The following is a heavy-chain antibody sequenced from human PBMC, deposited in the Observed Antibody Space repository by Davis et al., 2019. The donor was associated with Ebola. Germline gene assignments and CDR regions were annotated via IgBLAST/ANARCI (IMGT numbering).Heavy chain of an antibody. CDR3: ALRNLGAYNGHYFGY. D-gene: IGHD3-16*01. Sequence: GESLKISCAASGFTFSRYWMHWVRQAPGKGLVYVSRISSDGGITSYADSVKGRFTISRDDAKNSLYLQMSSLRDEDTAVYYCALRNLGAYNGHYFGYWGQGTLVTVSS. CDR1: GFTFSRYW. V-gene: IGHV3-74*01. CDR2: ISSDGGIT. J-gene: IGHJ4*02.